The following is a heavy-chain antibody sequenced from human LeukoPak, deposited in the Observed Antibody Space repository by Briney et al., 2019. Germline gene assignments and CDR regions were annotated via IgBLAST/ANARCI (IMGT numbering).Heavy chain of an antibody. Sequence: GGSLRLSCAASGFTFRNYTMTWVRQAPGKGLEWVSAISGSGGSTYYADSVKGRFTISRDNSKNTLYLQMNRLRDEDTALFYCAKEEKDTGYYHLDNWGQGTLVTVSS. CDR3: AKEEKDTGYYHLDN. D-gene: IGHD3-3*01. J-gene: IGHJ4*02. CDR2: ISGSGGST. CDR1: GFTFRNYT. V-gene: IGHV3-23*01.